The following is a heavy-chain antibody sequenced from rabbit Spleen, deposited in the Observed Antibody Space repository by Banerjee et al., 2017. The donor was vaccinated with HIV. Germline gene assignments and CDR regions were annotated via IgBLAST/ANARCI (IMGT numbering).Heavy chain of an antibody. CDR2: IYAGDGTT. J-gene: IGHJ4*01. CDR1: GIDFSSYYY. Sequence: QSLEESGGDLVKPGASLTLTCKASGIDFSSYYYMCWVRQAPGKGLEWIACIYAGDGTTDYATWVNGRFTISKTSSTTVTLQMTSLTVADTATYFCARDGNYYFDLWGPGTLVTVS. CDR3: ARDGNYYFDL. V-gene: IGHV1S40*01. D-gene: IGHD4-2*01.